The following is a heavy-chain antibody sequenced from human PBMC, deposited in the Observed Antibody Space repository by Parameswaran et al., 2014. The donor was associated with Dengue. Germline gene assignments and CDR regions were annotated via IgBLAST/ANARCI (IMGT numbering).Heavy chain of an antibody. D-gene: IGHD2-2*02. CDR2: IYYSGST. J-gene: IGHJ4*02. V-gene: IGHV4-31*03. CDR3: ARVPRYCTSTSCYTFDY. Sequence: ASETLSLTCTVSGGSISSGNYYWSWIRQHPGKGLEWIGYIYYSGSTYYNPSLKSRVTISVDTSKKQFSLKLSSVTAADTAVYYCARVPRYCTSTSCYTFDYWGQGTLVTVSS. CDR1: GGSISSGNYY.